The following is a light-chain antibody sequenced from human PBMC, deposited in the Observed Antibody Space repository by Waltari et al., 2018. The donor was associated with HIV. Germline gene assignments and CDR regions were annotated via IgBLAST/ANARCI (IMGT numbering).Light chain of an antibody. CDR2: EVS. J-gene: IGLJ3*02. V-gene: IGLV2-18*02. CDR1: SSDVGYYNR. CDR3: SSYTSSNTWV. Sequence: QSALTQPPSVSGSPGQSVTIPCTGTSSDVGYYNRVSWYQQPPGTAPKLMIFEVSTRPSGVPDRFSGSKSDNTASLTISGLQAEDEADYYCSSYTSSNTWVFGGGAKLTVL.